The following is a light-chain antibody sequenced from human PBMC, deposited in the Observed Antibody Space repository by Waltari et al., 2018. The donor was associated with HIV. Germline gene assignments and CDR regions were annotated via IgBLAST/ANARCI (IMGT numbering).Light chain of an antibody. CDR1: SSDVGGYNY. Sequence: QSALTQPPSASGSPGQSVTIFCTGTSSDVGGYNYVSWYQQHPDKAPKLIIFEVNKRPAGVPDRFSGSKCGNTASLTVSGLQAEYEADYYCSSYAGSDSPYVFGSGTTVTVL. CDR3: SSYAGSDSPYV. V-gene: IGLV2-8*01. CDR2: EVN. J-gene: IGLJ1*01.